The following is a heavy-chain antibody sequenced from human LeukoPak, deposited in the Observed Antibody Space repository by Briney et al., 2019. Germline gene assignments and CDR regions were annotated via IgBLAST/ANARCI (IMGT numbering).Heavy chain of an antibody. J-gene: IGHJ4*02. CDR1: GFTFSSYA. CDR2: ISCSGGST. V-gene: IGHV3-23*01. Sequence: GGSLRLSCAASGFTFSSYAMSWVRQAPGKGLEWVSAISCSGGSTYYADSVKGRFTISRDNSKNTLYLQMNSLRAEDTAVYYCASGKGRDIVVVPAAPRFDYWGQGTLVTVSS. D-gene: IGHD2-2*01. CDR3: ASGKGRDIVVVPAAPRFDY.